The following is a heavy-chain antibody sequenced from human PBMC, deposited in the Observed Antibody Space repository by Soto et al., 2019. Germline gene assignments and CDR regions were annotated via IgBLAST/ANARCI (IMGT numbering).Heavy chain of an antibody. V-gene: IGHV1-24*01. J-gene: IGHJ3*02. CDR2: FDPEDGET. CDR1: GYTLTELS. D-gene: IGHD2-2*01. Sequence: ASVKVSCKVSGYTLTELSMHWVRQAPGKGLEWMGGFDPEDGETIYAQKFQGRVTMTEDTSTDTAYMELSSLRSEDTAVYYCVISFSIVVVPAAIPLAFDIWGQGTMVTVSS. CDR3: VISFSIVVVPAAIPLAFDI.